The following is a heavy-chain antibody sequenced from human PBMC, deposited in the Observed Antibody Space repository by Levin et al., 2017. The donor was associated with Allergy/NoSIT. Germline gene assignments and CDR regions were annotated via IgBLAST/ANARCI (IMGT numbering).Heavy chain of an antibody. CDR3: ARVSYSRGSGY. D-gene: IGHD6-19*01. J-gene: IGHJ4*02. V-gene: IGHV3-7*01. Sequence: LSLTCAASGFTSSDSWMSWVRQAPGKGLEWVANIKPDGSGKYYVDSVKGRFTISRDNAKNSLYLQMDSLRAEDTALYYCARVSYSRGSGYWGQGTLVTVSS. CDR2: IKPDGSGK. CDR1: GFTSSDSW.